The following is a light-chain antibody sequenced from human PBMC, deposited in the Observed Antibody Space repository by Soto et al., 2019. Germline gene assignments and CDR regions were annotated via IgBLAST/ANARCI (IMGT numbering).Light chain of an antibody. V-gene: IGKV1-5*01. CDR2: DAS. CDR3: QQYNSYSWT. CDR1: QSLSGW. J-gene: IGKJ1*01. Sequence: DVQMTQSPSTVSASVGDRVTITCRASQSLSGWLAWYQQRPGKAPKLLIYDASILESGVSGRFSGSGSGTEFTLTISSLQPDDFATYFCQQYNSYSWTFGQGTKVEIK.